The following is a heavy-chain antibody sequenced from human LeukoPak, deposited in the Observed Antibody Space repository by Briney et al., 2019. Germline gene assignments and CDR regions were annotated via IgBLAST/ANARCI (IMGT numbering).Heavy chain of an antibody. V-gene: IGHV3-23*01. CDR1: GFTFSSYA. J-gene: IGHJ4*02. Sequence: GGSLRLSCAASGFTFSSYAMSWVRQAPGKGLEWVSAISGSGGSTYYADSVKGRFTIYRDNPKNTLYLQMNSLRAEHTAVYYCAKARITMIVVVPFDYWGQGTLVTVSS. CDR3: AKARITMIVVVPFDY. CDR2: ISGSGGST. D-gene: IGHD3-22*01.